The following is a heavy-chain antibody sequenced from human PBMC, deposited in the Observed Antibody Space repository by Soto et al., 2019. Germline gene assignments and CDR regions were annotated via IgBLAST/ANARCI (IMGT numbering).Heavy chain of an antibody. J-gene: IGHJ6*02. CDR2: TIPALGKT. D-gene: IGHD3-10*01. CDR3: ASGPFRPSAMDV. V-gene: IGHV1-69*10. CDR1: GDNFKKNV. Sequence: SXRVSCKTSGDNFKKNVFTWVRQAPGQGLEWMGGTIPALGKTHYIEKFQGRVTITVDDATRTVYMEVRDLTSEDTAIYYCASGPFRPSAMDVWGQGTTVTVSS.